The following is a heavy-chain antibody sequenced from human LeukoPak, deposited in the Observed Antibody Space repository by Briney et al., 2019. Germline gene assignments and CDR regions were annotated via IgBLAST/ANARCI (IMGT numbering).Heavy chain of an antibody. CDR1: GFIFSSYG. Sequence: GGSLRLSCAASGFIFSSYGMSWVRQAPGKGLEWVSAVSGSAISTYYVDSVKGRFTISRDNSKNTLYLQMSSLKAGDTGVYYCAKTKADSVPTLHFDYWGQGSPVTVSS. CDR3: AKTKADSVPTLHFDY. J-gene: IGHJ4*02. CDR2: VSGSAIST. V-gene: IGHV3-23*01. D-gene: IGHD4-17*01.